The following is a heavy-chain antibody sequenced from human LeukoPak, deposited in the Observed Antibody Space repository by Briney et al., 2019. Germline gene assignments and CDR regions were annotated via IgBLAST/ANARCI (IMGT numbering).Heavy chain of an antibody. Sequence: SETLSLTCTVSGGSISSGGYYWSWIRQHPGKGLEWIGYIYYSGSTYYNQSLKSRVTISVDTSKNQFSLKLSSVTAADTAVYYCARDAREYDFWSGNYYYYYMDVWGKGTTVTVSS. J-gene: IGHJ6*03. CDR1: GGSISSGGYY. V-gene: IGHV4-31*03. D-gene: IGHD3-3*01. CDR3: ARDAREYDFWSGNYYYYYMDV. CDR2: IYYSGST.